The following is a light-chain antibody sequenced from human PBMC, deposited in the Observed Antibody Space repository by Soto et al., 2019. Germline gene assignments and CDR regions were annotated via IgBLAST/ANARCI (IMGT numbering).Light chain of an antibody. CDR3: MQSTQLPPT. CDR2: EVS. V-gene: IGKV2D-29*02. Sequence: VMTQTPLSLSVAPGQPACISCECSQSLLHITGETFLFWYLQKPGQSPQLLIYEVSTRVSGVPDRFSGSGSGTDFTLEISRVETDDVGIYYCMQSTQLPPTFGQGTRLEIK. CDR1: QSLLHITGETF. J-gene: IGKJ5*01.